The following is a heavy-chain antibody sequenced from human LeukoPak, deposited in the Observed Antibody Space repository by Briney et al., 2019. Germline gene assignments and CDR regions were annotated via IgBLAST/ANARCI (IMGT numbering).Heavy chain of an antibody. CDR3: AKVLYESIAQVNYYFDY. CDR1: GFTFSDHY. V-gene: IGHV3-72*01. CDR2: IRGRANSYTT. D-gene: IGHD6-6*01. Sequence: GGSLRLSCAASGFTFSDHYMDWVRQAPGKGLEWVGRIRGRANSYTTEYAASVKGRFTISRDGSKNSLYLQMNSLKTEDTAVYYCAKVLYESIAQVNYYFDYWGQGTLVTVSS. J-gene: IGHJ4*02.